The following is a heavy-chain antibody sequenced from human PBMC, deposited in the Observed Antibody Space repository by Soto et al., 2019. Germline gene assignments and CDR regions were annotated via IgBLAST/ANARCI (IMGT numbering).Heavy chain of an antibody. CDR2: INPSGGST. CDR3: ARESGSYCFGN. CDR1: GYTFTSYY. V-gene: IGHV1-46*01. Sequence: DPVKVSCKASGYTFTSYYMHWVRQAPGQGLEWMGIINPSGGSTSYAQKFPGRVTMTRDTSTSTAYMELSSLRADDTAVYYCARESGSYCFGNWGQRTLVTVSS. D-gene: IGHD1-26*01. J-gene: IGHJ4*02.